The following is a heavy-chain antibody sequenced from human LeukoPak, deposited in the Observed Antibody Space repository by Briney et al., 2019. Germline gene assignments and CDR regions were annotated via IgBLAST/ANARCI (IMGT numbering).Heavy chain of an antibody. V-gene: IGHV3-7*01. CDR1: GFTFSSYW. CDR3: ARGRKVRGVITLRYYYYMDV. CDR2: IKQDGSEK. Sequence: PGGSLRLSCAASGFTFSSYWMSWVRQAPGKGLEWVANIKQDGSEKYYVDSVKGRFTISRDNAKNSLYLQMNSLRAEDTAVYYCARGRKVRGVITLRYYYYMDVWGKGTTVTVSS. D-gene: IGHD3-10*01. J-gene: IGHJ6*03.